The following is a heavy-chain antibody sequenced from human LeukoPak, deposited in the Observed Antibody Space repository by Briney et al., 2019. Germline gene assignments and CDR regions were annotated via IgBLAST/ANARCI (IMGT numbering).Heavy chain of an antibody. CDR1: GDSISGSY. CDR3: ARLTAYFDL. Sequence: SGTLSLTCTVSGDSISGSYWSWIRQPPGKGLEWIGYIYYSGSTNYNPSLKSRVTMSVDTSKNQFSLKVTSVTAADTAVYYCARLTAYFDLWGRGTLVTVSS. J-gene: IGHJ2*01. CDR2: IYYSGST. V-gene: IGHV4-59*08.